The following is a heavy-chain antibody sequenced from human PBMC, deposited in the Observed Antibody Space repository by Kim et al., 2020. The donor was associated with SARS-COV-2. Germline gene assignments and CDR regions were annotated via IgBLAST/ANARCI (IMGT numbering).Heavy chain of an antibody. V-gene: IGHV3-30*04. CDR1: GFTFSSYA. J-gene: IGHJ4*02. CDR3: ARDRYYYDSSGYYRYFDY. D-gene: IGHD3-22*01. CDR2: ISYDGSNK. Sequence: GGSLRLSCAASGFTFSSYAMHWVRQAPGKGLEWVAVISYDGSNKYYADSVKGRFTISRDNSKNTLYLQMNSLRAEDTAVYYCARDRYYYDSSGYYRYFDYWGQGTLVTVSS.